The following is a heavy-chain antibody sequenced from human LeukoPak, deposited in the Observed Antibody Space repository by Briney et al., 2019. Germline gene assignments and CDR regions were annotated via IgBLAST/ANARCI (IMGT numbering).Heavy chain of an antibody. D-gene: IGHD2-21*01. J-gene: IGHJ4*02. Sequence: SETLSLTCSVSGDSFTKYYWSCIRQPPGKGLEWIGYVSYDGTTNYTPPLRSRVIMAVDTAIHNISLMLTSVTAADTAVYYCARLDCHGDGCYNHWGQGTLVTVSS. CDR3: ARLDCHGDGCYNH. V-gene: IGHV4-59*08. CDR2: VSYDGTT. CDR1: GDSFTKYY.